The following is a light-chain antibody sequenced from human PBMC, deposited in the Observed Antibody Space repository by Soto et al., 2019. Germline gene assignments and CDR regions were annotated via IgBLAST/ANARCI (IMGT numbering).Light chain of an antibody. V-gene: IGKV3-15*01. Sequence: EIVMTQSPATLSVSPGERATLSCRASQSVSSNLAWHQQKPGQAPRLLLYGASTRATGIPARFSGSGSGTEFTLTISSLQSEDFAVYSCQQXNXAPRTFGQGTEV. J-gene: IGKJ1*01. CDR2: GAS. CDR1: QSVSSN. CDR3: QQXNXAPRT.